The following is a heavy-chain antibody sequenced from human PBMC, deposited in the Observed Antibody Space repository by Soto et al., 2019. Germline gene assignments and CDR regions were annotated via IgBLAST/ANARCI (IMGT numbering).Heavy chain of an antibody. J-gene: IGHJ4*02. Sequence: EVQLVESGGGLVQPGGSLRLSCAASGFGFSNYEMNWVRQAPGKGLEWVSYITSSGGATMYADSVKGRFTISRDNAKDSLYLQMNSLRVEDTAVYYWARGDCKTSCYIGFWGQGALVTVSS. CDR1: GFGFSNYE. D-gene: IGHD2-2*02. CDR3: ARGDCKTSCYIGF. CDR2: ITSSGGAT. V-gene: IGHV3-48*03.